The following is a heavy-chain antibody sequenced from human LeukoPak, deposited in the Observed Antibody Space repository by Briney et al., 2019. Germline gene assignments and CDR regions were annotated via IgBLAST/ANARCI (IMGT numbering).Heavy chain of an antibody. CDR1: GGSISSSSYY. Sequence: PSETLSLTCTVSGGSISSSSYYWGWIRQPPGKGLEWIGSIYYSGSTYYNPSLKSRVTISVDTSKNQFSLKLSSVTAADTAVYYCARLRCSSTSCYTETNYYYYYMDVWGKGTTVTVSS. J-gene: IGHJ6*03. D-gene: IGHD2-2*02. V-gene: IGHV4-39*07. CDR2: IYYSGST. CDR3: ARLRCSSTSCYTETNYYYYYMDV.